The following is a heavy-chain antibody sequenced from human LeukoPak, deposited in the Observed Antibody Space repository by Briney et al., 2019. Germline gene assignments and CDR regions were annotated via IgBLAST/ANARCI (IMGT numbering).Heavy chain of an antibody. CDR2: ISDSGDNT. V-gene: IGHV3-23*01. D-gene: IGHD6-19*01. Sequence: GGSLRLSCEASGFTFSTNAMSWVRQAPGKGLEWVSAISDSGDNTWYGDSVKGRFTISRDNSKNTVYLQMNNMRVDDTAVYYCARVAGWHWFDPWGQGTLVTVSS. J-gene: IGHJ5*02. CDR3: ARVAGWHWFDP. CDR1: GFTFSTNA.